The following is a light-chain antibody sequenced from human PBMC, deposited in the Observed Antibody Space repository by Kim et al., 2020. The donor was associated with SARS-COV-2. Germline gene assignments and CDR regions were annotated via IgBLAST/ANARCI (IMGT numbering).Light chain of an antibody. J-gene: IGLJ3*02. CDR3: TSYASTNSLV. CDR1: SSDIGRYNY. Sequence: QSITISCTGTSSDIGRYNYVSWYQQHPGKAPKLLIYEVTKRPSGVSDRFAGSKSGNTASLSISGLQAEDEAEYYCTSYASTNSLVFGGGTKLTVL. CDR2: EVT. V-gene: IGLV2-14*01.